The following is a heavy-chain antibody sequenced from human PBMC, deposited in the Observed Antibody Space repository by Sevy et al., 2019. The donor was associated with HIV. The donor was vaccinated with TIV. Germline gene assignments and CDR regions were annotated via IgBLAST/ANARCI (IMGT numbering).Heavy chain of an antibody. Sequence: GGSLRLSCAASGFPFNDHAMHWVRLVPGKGLEWVSGISWNSRNIGYADSLKGQITISSENTRHSIYVEMHSIRPDDTDLYYCAEDISRCCDGGNCYSYYYYFYGLDVWGQGTTVTVSS. J-gene: IGHJ6*02. D-gene: IGHD2-21*02. CDR3: AEDISRCCDGGNCYSYYYYFYGLDV. V-gene: IGHV3-9*01. CDR1: GFPFNDHA. CDR2: ISWNSRNI.